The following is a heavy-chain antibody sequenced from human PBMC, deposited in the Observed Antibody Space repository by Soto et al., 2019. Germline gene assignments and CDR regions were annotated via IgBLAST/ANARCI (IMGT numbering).Heavy chain of an antibody. J-gene: IGHJ4*02. CDR1: GGSISSGGYS. V-gene: IGHV4-30-2*01. CDR2: IYHSGST. Sequence: QLQLQESGSGLVKPSQTLSLTCAVSGGSISSGGYSWSWIRQPPGKGLEWIGYIYHSGSTYYNPSLKRRVNTTVDRSKNQFSLKLSSVTAADTAVYYCAAGGGLPRYYWGQGTLVTVSS. CDR3: AAGGGLPRYY. D-gene: IGHD5-12*01.